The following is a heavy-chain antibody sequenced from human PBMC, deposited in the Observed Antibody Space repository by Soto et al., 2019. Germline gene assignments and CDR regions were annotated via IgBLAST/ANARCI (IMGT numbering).Heavy chain of an antibody. D-gene: IGHD3-10*01. CDR3: ARGGSGSYYNDDYFDY. CDR1: GGSISSGGYY. Sequence: PSETLSLTCTVSGGSISSGGYYWSWIRQHPGKGLEWIGYIYYSGSTYYNPSLKSRVTISVDTSKNQFSLKLSSVTAADTAVYYCARGGSGSYYNDDYFDYWGQGTLVTVSS. J-gene: IGHJ4*02. V-gene: IGHV4-31*03. CDR2: IYYSGST.